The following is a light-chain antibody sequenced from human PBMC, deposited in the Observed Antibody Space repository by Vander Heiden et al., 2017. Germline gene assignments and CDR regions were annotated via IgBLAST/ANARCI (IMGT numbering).Light chain of an antibody. Sequence: DIVMTQSPDSLAVSLGERATIDCKSSRSILYNSNNKNYLAWYQQKPGQPPKLLIYWASTRESGVPDRFSGSGSGTDFTLTISSVQAEDVAVYYCQQYYSSPQTFGQGTKLEIK. CDR1: RSILYNSNNKNY. CDR2: WAS. J-gene: IGKJ2*01. V-gene: IGKV4-1*01. CDR3: QQYYSSPQT.